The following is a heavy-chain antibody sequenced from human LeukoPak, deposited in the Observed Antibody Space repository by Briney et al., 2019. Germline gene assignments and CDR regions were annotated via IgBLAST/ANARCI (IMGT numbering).Heavy chain of an antibody. D-gene: IGHD3-22*01. CDR3: ATVSTRGWPGYHYFFDS. Sequence: SETLSLTCTVSGGSRSTTYWSWLRQPPGMGLEWVGYISNGGSTSYNPSLRSRVTISIDTSKNQFSLNLNSVTAADTAIYYCATVSTRGWPGYHYFFDSWGQGTLVTVSS. V-gene: IGHV4-59*01. J-gene: IGHJ4*02. CDR1: GGSRSTTY. CDR2: ISNGGST.